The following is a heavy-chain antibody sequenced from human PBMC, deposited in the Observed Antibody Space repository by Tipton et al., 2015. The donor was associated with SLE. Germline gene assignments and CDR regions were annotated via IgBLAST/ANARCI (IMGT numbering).Heavy chain of an antibody. CDR2: IYTSGST. CDR3: ARAGVTIFGVVEAGYYYMDV. Sequence: TLSLTCTVSGGSISSGSYYWSWIRQPAGKGLEWIGRIYTSGSTNYNPSLKSRVTISVDTSKNQFSLKLSSVTAADTAVYYCARAGVTIFGVVEAGYYYMDVWGKGTTVTVSS. D-gene: IGHD3-3*01. CDR1: GGSISSGSYY. J-gene: IGHJ6*03. V-gene: IGHV4-61*02.